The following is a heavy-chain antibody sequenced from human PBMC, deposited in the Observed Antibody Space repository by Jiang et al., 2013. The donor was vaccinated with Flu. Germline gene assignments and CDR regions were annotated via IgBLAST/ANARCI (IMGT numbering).Heavy chain of an antibody. Sequence: QLVESGGGLVKPGGSLRLSCAASGFTFSTYGMNWVRQAPGKGLEWVAFIRNDGSSKYYADSVKGRFTISRDNSKNTLYLQMNSLRAEDTTMFYCGKDETRWQLLESWGQGTLVTVSS. CDR2: IRNDGSSK. CDR1: GFTFSTYG. J-gene: IGHJ4*02. CDR3: GKDETRWQLLES. V-gene: IGHV3-30*02. D-gene: IGHD1-26*01.